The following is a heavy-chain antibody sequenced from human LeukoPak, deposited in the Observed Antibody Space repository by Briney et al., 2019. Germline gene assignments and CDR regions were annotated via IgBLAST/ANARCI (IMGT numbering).Heavy chain of an antibody. Sequence: GASVKLSCKSSGDTYNSYTMRWVPQPPGKGLEWMGRIFPILGITNYAQKFEGRVTITADKSTSTAYMELSSLRSEDTAVYYCARDYGALRISRDYYYGMDVWGQGTTVTVSS. CDR3: ARDYGALRISRDYYYGMDV. CDR2: IFPILGIT. V-gene: IGHV1-69*04. CDR1: GDTYNSYT. D-gene: IGHD4/OR15-4a*01. J-gene: IGHJ6*02.